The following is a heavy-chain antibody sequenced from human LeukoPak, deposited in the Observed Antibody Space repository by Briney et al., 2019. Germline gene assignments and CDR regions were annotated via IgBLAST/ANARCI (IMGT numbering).Heavy chain of an antibody. V-gene: IGHV4-59*01. CDR3: ARAPEIRYFDWLFLDY. CDR2: IYYSGST. Sequence: SETLSLTCTVSGGSISSYYWSWIRQPPGKGLEWIGYIYYSGSTNYNPSLKSRVTISVDTSKNQFSLKLSSVTAADTAVYYCARAPEIRYFDWLFLDYWGQGTLVTVSS. CDR1: GGSISSYY. J-gene: IGHJ4*02. D-gene: IGHD3-9*01.